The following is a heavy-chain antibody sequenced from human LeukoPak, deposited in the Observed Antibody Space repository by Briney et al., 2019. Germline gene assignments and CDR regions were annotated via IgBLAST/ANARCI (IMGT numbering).Heavy chain of an antibody. Sequence: SETLSLTCTVSGGSISSGAYYWNWIRQHPGKGLGWIGYIYYSGSTYYDPSLKSRVTMSVDTSKNQFSLKLSSVTAADTAVYYCAREVIEDWFDPWGQGTLVTVSS. V-gene: IGHV4-31*03. J-gene: IGHJ5*02. CDR3: AREVIEDWFDP. CDR2: IYYSGST. D-gene: IGHD2/OR15-2a*01. CDR1: GGSISSGAYY.